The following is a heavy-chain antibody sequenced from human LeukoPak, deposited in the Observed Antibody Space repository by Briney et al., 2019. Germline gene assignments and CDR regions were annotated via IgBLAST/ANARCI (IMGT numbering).Heavy chain of an antibody. CDR3: ARLRFYDSTGYSPGHYMGV. CDR1: GGPIYSYY. Sequence: KSSETLSLTCTVSGGPIYSYYWSWIRQTAGKGLEWIGRLYPGVSPNYNPSLKSRVTMSVDTSKKQFALKLNTVTAADTAVYYCARLRFYDSTGYSPGHYMGVWGKGTTVTVSS. J-gene: IGHJ6*03. V-gene: IGHV4-4*07. CDR2: LYPGVSP. D-gene: IGHD3-22*01.